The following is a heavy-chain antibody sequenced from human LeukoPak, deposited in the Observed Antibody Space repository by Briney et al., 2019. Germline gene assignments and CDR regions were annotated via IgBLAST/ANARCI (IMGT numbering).Heavy chain of an antibody. D-gene: IGHD4-23*01. V-gene: IGHV4-59*12. CDR2: IYYSGTT. CDR1: GGSISTFY. J-gene: IGHJ4*02. Sequence: SETLSLTCTVSGGSISTFYWSWIRQRPGKGLEWIGYIYYSGTTNYNPSLKSRVTISVDTSKNQFSLKLSSVTAADTAVYYCARGPNYGGNSKDFDYWGQGTLVTVSS. CDR3: ARGPNYGGNSKDFDY.